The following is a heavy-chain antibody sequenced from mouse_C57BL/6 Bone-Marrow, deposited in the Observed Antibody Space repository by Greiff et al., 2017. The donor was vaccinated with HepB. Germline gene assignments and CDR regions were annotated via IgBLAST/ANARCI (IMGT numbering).Heavy chain of an antibody. CDR2: INPYNGDT. CDR1: GYSFTGYF. Sequence: EVKLMESGPELVKPGASVKISCKASGYSFTGYFMNWVKQSHGKSLEWIGRINPYNGDTFYNQKFKGKATLTVDKSSSTAHMELLSLTSEDFAADGYYSYWYFDVWGTGTTVTVSS. J-gene: IGHJ1*03. CDR3: YSYWYFDV. D-gene: IGHD2-12*01. V-gene: IGHV1-37*01.